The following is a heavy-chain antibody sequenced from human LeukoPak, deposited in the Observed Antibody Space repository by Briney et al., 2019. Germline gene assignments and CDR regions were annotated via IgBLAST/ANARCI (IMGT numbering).Heavy chain of an antibody. CDR2: INPNSGGT. CDR1: GYTFTGYY. J-gene: IGHJ4*02. CDR3: ARDREVRGYSYGY. V-gene: IGHV1-2*06. D-gene: IGHD5-18*01. Sequence: ASVKVSCKASGYTFTGYYMHWVRQAPGQGLEWMGRINPNSGGTNYAQKFQGRVTMTRDTSISTAYMELSRLRSGDTAVYYCARDREVRGYSYGYWGQGTLVTVSS.